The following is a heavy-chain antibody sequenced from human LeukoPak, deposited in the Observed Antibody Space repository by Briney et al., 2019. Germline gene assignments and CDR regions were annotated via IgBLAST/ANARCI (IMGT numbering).Heavy chain of an antibody. CDR1: GDIASSNY. J-gene: IGHJ4*02. CDR2: IESGAST. V-gene: IGHV3-53*01. Sequence: GGSLRLSCAASGDIASSNYMSWGRHAPGKGLECISLIESGASTYEADSVMGRFTISRDNSKTTLYLQMNSLRAEDTAVYYCATRGRSGVAFDHWGQGALVTVSS. D-gene: IGHD2-15*01. CDR3: ATRGRSGVAFDH.